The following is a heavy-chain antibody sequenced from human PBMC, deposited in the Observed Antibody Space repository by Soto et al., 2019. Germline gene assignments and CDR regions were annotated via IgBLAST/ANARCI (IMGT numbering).Heavy chain of an antibody. CDR1: GFTFTSSA. Sequence: QMQLEQSGPEVKKPGTSVKVSCKASGFTFTSSAFQWVRQARGQRLEWIGWIAVGSGYTNYAQRFQDRVTLTRDMSTATTYMELSPLTSEDTAIYYCAADATAWQQMVPSDYWGQGTLVTVSS. D-gene: IGHD2-8*01. CDR2: IAVGSGYT. J-gene: IGHJ4*02. V-gene: IGHV1-58*01. CDR3: AADATAWQQMVPSDY.